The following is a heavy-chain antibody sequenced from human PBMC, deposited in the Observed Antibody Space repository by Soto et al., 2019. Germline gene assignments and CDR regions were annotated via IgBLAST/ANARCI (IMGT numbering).Heavy chain of an antibody. J-gene: IGHJ5*02. CDR3: ARGIVVVPAAIPSGGDWFDP. V-gene: IGHV1-69*01. CDR1: GGTFSSYA. Sequence: QVQLVQSGAEVKKPGSSVKVSCKASGGTFSSYAISWVRQAPGQGLEWMGGIIPIFGTANYAQKFQGRVTITADESTSTDYMELSSLRSEDTAVYYCARGIVVVPAAIPSGGDWFDPWGQGTLVTVSS. D-gene: IGHD2-2*01. CDR2: IIPIFGTA.